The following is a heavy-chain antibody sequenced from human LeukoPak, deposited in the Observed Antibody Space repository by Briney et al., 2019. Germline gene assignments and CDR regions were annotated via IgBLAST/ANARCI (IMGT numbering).Heavy chain of an antibody. CDR2: INTNTGNP. V-gene: IGHV7-4-1*02. J-gene: IGHJ4*02. D-gene: IGHD6-19*01. CDR1: GYMFTNYA. CDR3: ARDSQWLVGGPFDY. Sequence: ASVKVSCKASGYMFTNYAMNWVRQAPGQGLEWMGWINTNTGNPTYAQGFTGRFVFSLDTSVSTAYLQISSLKAEDTAVYYCARDSQWLVGGPFDYWGQGTLVTVSS.